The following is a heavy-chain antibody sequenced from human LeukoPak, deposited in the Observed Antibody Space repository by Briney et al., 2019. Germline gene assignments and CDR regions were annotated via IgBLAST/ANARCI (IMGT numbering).Heavy chain of an antibody. CDR3: AQSLGSGNWIGNWFDP. Sequence: SETLSLACTVSGGSISSSSHSWGWIRQPPGKGLGWTGTIYYTGRTYYNPSLERRLTISVDTSKNQFSLKLTSVTAADTAIYYCAQSLGSGNWIGNWFDPWGQRPRATVSS. CDR2: IYYTGRT. D-gene: IGHD1-1*01. V-gene: IGHV4-39*01. J-gene: IGHJ5*02. CDR1: GGSISSSSHS.